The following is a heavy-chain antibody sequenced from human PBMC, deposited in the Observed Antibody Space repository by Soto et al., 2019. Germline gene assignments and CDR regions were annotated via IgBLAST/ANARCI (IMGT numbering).Heavy chain of an antibody. D-gene: IGHD3-9*01. CDR2: IYWDDSK. CDR3: AHKGPEDWPLDY. V-gene: IGHV2-5*02. Sequence: QITLKESGPTLVRPTQTLTLTCAFSGFSLSTSGVGVGWIRQPPGKALEWLAVIYWDDSKHYSPSLRSRLTINKDTSKNQVVLTMTNMDPMDTGTYYCAHKGPEDWPLDYWGQGTLVTVSS. CDR1: GFSLSTSGVG. J-gene: IGHJ4*02.